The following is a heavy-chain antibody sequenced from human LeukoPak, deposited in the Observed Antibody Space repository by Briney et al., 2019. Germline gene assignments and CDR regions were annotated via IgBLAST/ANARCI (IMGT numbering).Heavy chain of an antibody. CDR3: ARDQGGTGEYYYGMDV. V-gene: IGHV3-53*01. J-gene: IGHJ6*02. Sequence: GGSLRLSCAASGFTVSSNYMSWVRQAPGKGLEWVSVIYSGGSTYYADSVKGRFTISRDNSKNTLYLQMNSLRAEDTAVYYCARDQGGTGEYYYGMDVWGQGTTVTVSS. D-gene: IGHD1-1*01. CDR1: GFTVSSNY. CDR2: IYSGGST.